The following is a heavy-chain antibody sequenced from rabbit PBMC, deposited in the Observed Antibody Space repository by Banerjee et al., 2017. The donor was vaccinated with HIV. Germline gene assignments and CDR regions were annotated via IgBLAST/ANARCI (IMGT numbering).Heavy chain of an antibody. CDR2: INTGSSGST. D-gene: IGHD4-2*01. CDR3: ARGPDYAGNGFDL. J-gene: IGHJ4*01. Sequence: QSLEESGGDLVKPGASLTLTCTASGFSFSGYDMCWVRQAPGKGLEWIGCINTGSSGSTYYASWAKGRFTISKTSSTTVTLQMTSLTGADTATYFCARGPDYAGNGFDLWGPGTLVTVS. CDR1: GFSFSGYD. V-gene: IGHV1S40*01.